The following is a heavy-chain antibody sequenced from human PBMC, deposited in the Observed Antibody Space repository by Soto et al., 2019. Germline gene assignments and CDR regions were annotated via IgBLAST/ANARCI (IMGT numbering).Heavy chain of an antibody. J-gene: IGHJ4*02. D-gene: IGHD2-15*01. V-gene: IGHV3-7*01. Sequence: GGSLRLSCAASGFTFSRFWMSWVRQAPGRGREWVANIKQDGSQKYSVDAVKDRLSIPRDNAKHSLFLQMNSLRDEDTALYYCASARCDGGTCYSGFDYWGQGTLVTVSS. CDR3: ASARCDGGTCYSGFDY. CDR2: IKQDGSQK. CDR1: GFTFSRFW.